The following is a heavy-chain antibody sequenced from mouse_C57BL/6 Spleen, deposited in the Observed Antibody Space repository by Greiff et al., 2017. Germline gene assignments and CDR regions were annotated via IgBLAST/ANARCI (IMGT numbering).Heavy chain of an antibody. CDR1: GYTFTSYW. J-gene: IGHJ2*01. V-gene: IGHV1-52*01. CDR2: IDPSDSET. CDR3: ARRGHYFSNCFDY. Sequence: QVQLQQPGAELVRPGSSVKLSCKASGYTFTSYWMHWVKQRPIQGLEWIGNIDPSDSETHYNQKFKDKATLTVDKSSSTAYMQLSSLTSEDSAVYYCARRGHYFSNCFDYWGQGTTLTVSS. D-gene: IGHD2-5*01.